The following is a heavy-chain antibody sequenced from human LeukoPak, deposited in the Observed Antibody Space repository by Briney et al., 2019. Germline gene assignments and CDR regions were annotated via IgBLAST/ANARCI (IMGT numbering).Heavy chain of an antibody. V-gene: IGHV3-13*01. J-gene: IGHJ4*02. Sequence: PGGSLRLSCAASGFTFSSSDMHWVRHATGKGLEWVSAIGPTGDTYYPGSVKGRFTISRENARNSLYLQMNSLRAGDTAVYYCARAVPLARGVNYYDYWGQGTLVAVSS. CDR3: ARAVPLARGVNYYDY. CDR1: GFTFSSSD. CDR2: IGPTGDT. D-gene: IGHD3-10*01.